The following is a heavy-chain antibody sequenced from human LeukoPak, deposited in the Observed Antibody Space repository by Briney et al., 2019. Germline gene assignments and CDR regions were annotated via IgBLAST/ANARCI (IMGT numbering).Heavy chain of an antibody. Sequence: GALRLSCTASGFTFGDYAMSWFRQAPGKGLEWVGFIRSKAYGGTTEYAASVKGRFTISRDNSKNTLYLQMNSLRAEDTAVYYCAKEEGLGELSYWGQGTLVTVSS. J-gene: IGHJ4*02. CDR2: IRSKAYGGTT. CDR3: AKEEGLGELSY. D-gene: IGHD3-10*01. V-gene: IGHV3-49*03. CDR1: GFTFGDYA.